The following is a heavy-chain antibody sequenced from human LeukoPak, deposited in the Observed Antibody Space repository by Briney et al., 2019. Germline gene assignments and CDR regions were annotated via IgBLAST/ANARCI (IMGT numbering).Heavy chain of an antibody. CDR1: GGTFSSYA. CDR2: IIPILGIA. D-gene: IGHD3-10*01. Sequence: SVKVSCKASGGTFSSYAISWVRQAPGQGLEWMGRIIPILGIANYAQKFQGRVTITADKSTSTAYMELSSLRSEDTAVYYCARDPPYYGSGSYSVYWGQGTLVTVSS. V-gene: IGHV1-69*04. CDR3: ARDPPYYGSGSYSVY. J-gene: IGHJ4*02.